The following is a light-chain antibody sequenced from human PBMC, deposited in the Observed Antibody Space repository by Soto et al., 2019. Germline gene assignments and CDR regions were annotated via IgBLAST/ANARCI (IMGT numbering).Light chain of an antibody. CDR3: QQYGSSP. Sequence: GDRVTITCRASQSISSYLNWYQQKPGKAPKRLIYAASSLQSGVPSRFSGRGSGTDFTLTISRLEPEDFAVYYCQQYGSSPFGGGTKVDIK. V-gene: IGKV1-39*02. CDR2: AAS. CDR1: QSISSY. J-gene: IGKJ4*01.